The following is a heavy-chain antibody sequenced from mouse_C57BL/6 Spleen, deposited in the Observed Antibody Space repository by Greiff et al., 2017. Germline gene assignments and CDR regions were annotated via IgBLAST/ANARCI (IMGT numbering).Heavy chain of an antibody. Sequence: QVQLQQSGPGLVQPSQSLSITCTVSGFSLTSYGVHWVRQSPGKGLEWLGVIWSGGSTAYNAAFISRLSISKDNSKSQVFCKMNSLQADDTAIYYCARSAGSSYFDYWGQGTTLTVSS. J-gene: IGHJ2*01. V-gene: IGHV2-2*01. CDR1: GFSLTSYG. D-gene: IGHD1-1*01. CDR3: ARSAGSSYFDY. CDR2: IWSGGST.